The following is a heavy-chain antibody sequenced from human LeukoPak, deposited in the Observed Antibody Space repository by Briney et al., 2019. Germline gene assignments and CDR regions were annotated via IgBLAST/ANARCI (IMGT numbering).Heavy chain of an antibody. D-gene: IGHD3-22*01. V-gene: IGHV1-69*13. Sequence: SVKVSCKASGGTFSSYAISWVRQAPGQGLEWMGGIIPILGTANYAQKFQGRVTITADESTSTAYMELSSLRSEDTAVYYCARSSDYYDSSGYGAFDIWGQGTMVTVSS. J-gene: IGHJ3*02. CDR2: IIPILGTA. CDR3: ARSSDYYDSSGYGAFDI. CDR1: GGTFSSYA.